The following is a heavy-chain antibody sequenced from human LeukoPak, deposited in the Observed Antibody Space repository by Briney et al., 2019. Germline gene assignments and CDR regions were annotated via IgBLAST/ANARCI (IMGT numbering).Heavy chain of an antibody. CDR2: IDPSGGTI. Sequence: GGSLRISCAASGFTFSGYCMNWVRQAPGKGLEWVSYIDPSGGTIYYSNSVKGRFTVYRDNVKNLLYLQMNSLSADDTGLYYCAREGDTTGASGTEFDYWGQGAPVTVSS. V-gene: IGHV3-48*01. CDR1: GFTFSGYC. D-gene: IGHD1/OR15-1a*01. CDR3: AREGDTTGASGTEFDY. J-gene: IGHJ4*02.